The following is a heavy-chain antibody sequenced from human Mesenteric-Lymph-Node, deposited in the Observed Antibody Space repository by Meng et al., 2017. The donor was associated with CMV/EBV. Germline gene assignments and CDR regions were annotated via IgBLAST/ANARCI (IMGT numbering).Heavy chain of an antibody. Sequence: ASVKVSCKASGYTFTSYYMHWVRQAPGQGLEWMGIINPSGGSTNYAQKFQGRVTITADKSTSTAYMELSSLRSEDTAVYYCARASLGIVVVPAAINGYYYYGMDVWGQGTTVTVSS. J-gene: IGHJ6*02. CDR2: INPSGGST. V-gene: IGHV1-46*01. CDR3: ARASLGIVVVPAAINGYYYYGMDV. CDR1: GYTFTSYY. D-gene: IGHD2-2*02.